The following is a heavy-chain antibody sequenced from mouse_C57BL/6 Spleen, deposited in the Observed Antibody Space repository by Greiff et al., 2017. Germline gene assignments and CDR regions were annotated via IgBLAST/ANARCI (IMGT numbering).Heavy chain of an antibody. D-gene: IGHD2-13*01. CDR2: ISPSDSET. Sequence: QVQLQQPGAELVRPGSSVKLSCKASGYTFTSYWMDWVKQRPGQGLEWIGNISPSDSETHYNQKFKDKATVTVDKSSSTASMQLSSLTSEDSAVYDCAREGGDDYAMDYWGQGTSVTVSS. J-gene: IGHJ4*01. V-gene: IGHV1-61*01. CDR3: AREGGDDYAMDY. CDR1: GYTFTSYW.